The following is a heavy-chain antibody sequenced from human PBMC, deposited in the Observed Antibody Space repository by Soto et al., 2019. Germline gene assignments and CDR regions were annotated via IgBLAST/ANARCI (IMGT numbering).Heavy chain of an antibody. V-gene: IGHV1-69*01. Sequence: QMQLVQSGAEVKKPGSSVKVSCKASGGTFSSYAISWVRQAPGQGLEWMGGIIPISGTANYAQKFQGRVTITADESTSTAYMELSSLRSEDTAVYYCARSQGSSTSLEIYYYYYFGMDVWGQGTTVTVYS. D-gene: IGHD2-2*01. CDR3: ARSQGSSTSLEIYYYYYFGMDV. J-gene: IGHJ6*02. CDR2: IIPISGTA. CDR1: GGTFSSYA.